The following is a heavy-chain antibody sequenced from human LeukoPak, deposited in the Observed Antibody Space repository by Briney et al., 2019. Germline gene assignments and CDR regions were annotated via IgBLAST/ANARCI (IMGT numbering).Heavy chain of an antibody. CDR1: GYTFTSYY. CDR3: ARTAEIVGATIYRY. J-gene: IGHJ4*02. CDR2: INTNTGNP. V-gene: IGHV7-4-1*02. Sequence: GASVKVSCKASGYTFTSYYMHWVRQAPGQGLEWMGWINTNTGNPTYAQGFTGRFVFSLDTSVSTAYLQISSLKAEDTAVYYCARTAEIVGATIYRYWGQGTLVTVSS. D-gene: IGHD1-26*01.